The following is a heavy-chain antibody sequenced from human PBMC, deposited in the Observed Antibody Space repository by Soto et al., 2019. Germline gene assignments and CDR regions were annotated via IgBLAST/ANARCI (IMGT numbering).Heavy chain of an antibody. V-gene: IGHV3-7*01. Sequence: SLRLSCAASGFTFSTYWMDWDRQTPGKGLEWVANINQDGSEKNYVDSVKGRFTIYRDNAKNSLYLQMSSLTAEDSALYYCSRSLNSWGQGTLVTVSS. CDR3: SRSLNS. CDR2: INQDGSEK. CDR1: GFTFSTYW. J-gene: IGHJ4*02.